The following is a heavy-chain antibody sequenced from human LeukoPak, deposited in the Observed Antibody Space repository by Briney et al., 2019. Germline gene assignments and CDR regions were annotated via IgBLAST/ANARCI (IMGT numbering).Heavy chain of an antibody. CDR3: ARAGDWNNFDY. D-gene: IGHD1/OR15-1a*01. J-gene: IGHJ4*02. Sequence: PGESLRLSCAVSGFIVSSDYVNWVRQAPGKGLEWVSSISSSSSYIYYADSVKGRFTISRDNAKNSLYLQMNSLRAEDTAVYYCARAGDWNNFDYWGQGTLVTVSS. CDR2: ISSSSSYI. V-gene: IGHV3-21*01. CDR1: GFIVSSDY.